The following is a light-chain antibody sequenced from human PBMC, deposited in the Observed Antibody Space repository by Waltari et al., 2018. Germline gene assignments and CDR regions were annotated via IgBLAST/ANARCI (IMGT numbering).Light chain of an antibody. CDR3: QQSRTYPWT. J-gene: IGKJ1*01. CDR2: KSS. CDR1: QSIGTW. Sequence: TCRSSQSIGTWLAWYQLKPGTAPKDLLYKSSNLESGVSSRFSGSGSETEFTLTINSLHPDDFAPYYCQQSRTYPWTFGQGTKVEI. V-gene: IGKV1-5*03.